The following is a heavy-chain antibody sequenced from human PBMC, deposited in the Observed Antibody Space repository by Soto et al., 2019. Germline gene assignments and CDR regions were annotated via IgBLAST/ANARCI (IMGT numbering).Heavy chain of an antibody. CDR2: IIPILGIA. CDR3: EVEGAAGNAGGMDV. V-gene: IGHV1-69*02. J-gene: IGHJ6*02. Sequence: QVQLVQSGAEVKKPGSSVKVSCKASGGTFSSYTISWVRQAPGQGLEWMGRIIPILGIANYAQKCQGRVTITEDKSTSTAYMELSSLRSEDTAVYYCEVEGAAGNAGGMDVWGQGTTVTVSS. D-gene: IGHD6-13*01. CDR1: GGTFSSYT.